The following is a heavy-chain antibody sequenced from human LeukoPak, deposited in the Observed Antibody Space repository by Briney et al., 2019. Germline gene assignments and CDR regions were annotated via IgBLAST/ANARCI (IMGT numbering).Heavy chain of an antibody. CDR3: ARGQGLKGAFDI. V-gene: IGHV3-30*19. CDR1: GFTFSSYG. J-gene: IGHJ3*02. Sequence: PGGSLRLSCAASGFTFSSYGMHWVRQAPGKGLEWVAVISNDGSIKYYADSVKGRFTISRDNSKNTLYLQMNSLRAEDTAVYYCARGQGLKGAFDIWGQGTVVTVSS. CDR2: ISNDGSIK.